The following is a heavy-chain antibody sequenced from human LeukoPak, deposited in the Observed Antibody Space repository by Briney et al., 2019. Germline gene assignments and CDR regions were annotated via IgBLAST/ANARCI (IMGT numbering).Heavy chain of an antibody. Sequence: PGGSLRLSCAASGFTFSTYGMHWVRQAPGKGLEWVAFIRYDGSNKYYADSVKGRFTISRDNSKNTLYLQMNSLRAEDTAVYYCAKRWAAGDYFDYWGQGTLVTVSS. CDR1: GFTFSTYG. CDR3: AKRWAAGDYFDY. D-gene: IGHD6-13*01. J-gene: IGHJ4*02. CDR2: IRYDGSNK. V-gene: IGHV3-30*02.